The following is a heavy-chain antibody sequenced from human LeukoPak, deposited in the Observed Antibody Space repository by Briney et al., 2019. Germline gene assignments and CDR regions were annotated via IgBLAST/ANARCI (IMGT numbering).Heavy chain of an antibody. J-gene: IGHJ4*02. D-gene: IGHD3-9*01. CDR2: INASGGST. CDR1: GYTFTSYY. V-gene: IGHV1-46*01. CDR3: ARCGEPSYDILTGYSRLDY. Sequence: ASVKVTCNASGYTFTSYYMHWVRQAPGQGLEWMGIINASGGSTSYAQKFQGRVTMTRDTSTSTVYMELSSLRSEDTAVYYCARCGEPSYDILTGYSRLDYWGQGTLVTVSS.